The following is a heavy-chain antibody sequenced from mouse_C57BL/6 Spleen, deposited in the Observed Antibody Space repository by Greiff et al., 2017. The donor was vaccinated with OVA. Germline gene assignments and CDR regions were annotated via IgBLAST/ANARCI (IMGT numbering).Heavy chain of an antibody. D-gene: IGHD2-1*01. CDR3: VRHGPIYYGNWEYFDY. V-gene: IGHV10-1*01. Sequence: EVNVVESGGGLVQPKGSLKLSCAASGFSFNTYAMNWVRQAPGKGLEWVARIRSKSNNYATYYADSVKDRFTISRDDSESMLYLQMNNLKTEDTAMYYCVRHGPIYYGNWEYFDYWGQGTTLTVSS. J-gene: IGHJ2*01. CDR1: GFSFNTYA. CDR2: IRSKSNNYAT.